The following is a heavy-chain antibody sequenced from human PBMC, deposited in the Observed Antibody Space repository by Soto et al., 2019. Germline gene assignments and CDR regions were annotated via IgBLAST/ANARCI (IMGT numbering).Heavy chain of an antibody. Sequence: PSETLSLTCAVYGGSFSGYYWSWIRQPPGKGLEWIGEINHSGSTNYNPSLKSRVTISVDTSKNQFSLKLSSVTAADTAVYYCARGRSSYSSSWVFGNWFDPWGQGTLVTVSS. J-gene: IGHJ5*02. D-gene: IGHD6-6*01. V-gene: IGHV4-34*01. CDR1: GGSFSGYY. CDR2: INHSGST. CDR3: ARGRSSYSSSWVFGNWFDP.